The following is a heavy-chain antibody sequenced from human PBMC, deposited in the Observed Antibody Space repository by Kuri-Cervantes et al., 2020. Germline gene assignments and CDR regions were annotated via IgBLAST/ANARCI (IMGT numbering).Heavy chain of an antibody. CDR1: GFIFSVYP. J-gene: IGHJ4*02. Sequence: GESLKISCAASGFIFSVYPMHWVRQAPGKGLQWVAVTSLDGNNKYYADSVKGRFTISRDNSKNTLYLQMNSLRAEDTAVYYCARIYGDYARIDYWDQGTLVTVSS. V-gene: IGHV3-30*01. CDR2: TSLDGNNK. D-gene: IGHD4-17*01. CDR3: ARIYGDYARIDY.